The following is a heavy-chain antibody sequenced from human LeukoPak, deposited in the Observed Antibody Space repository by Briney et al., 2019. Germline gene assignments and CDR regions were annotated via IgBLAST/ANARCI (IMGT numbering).Heavy chain of an antibody. CDR1: GGSISSSSYY. CDR3: ARTPTVTKEHDAFDI. J-gene: IGHJ3*02. V-gene: IGHV4-39*07. Sequence: PSETLSLTCTVSGGSISSSSYYWGWIRQPPGKGLEWIGSIYYSGSTYYNPSLKSRVTISVDTSKNQFSLKLSSVTAADTAVYYCARTPTVTKEHDAFDIWGQGTMVTVSS. CDR2: IYYSGST. D-gene: IGHD4-17*01.